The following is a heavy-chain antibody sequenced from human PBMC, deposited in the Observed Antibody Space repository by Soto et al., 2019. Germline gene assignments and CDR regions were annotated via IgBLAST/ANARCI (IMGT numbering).Heavy chain of an antibody. CDR3: VKDGGYCSSSTCYSPRNHYFDS. Sequence: GWSLRLACASSVFIFIDYWMSWGRQAPGKGPEGVANIKFDGSEKQYVDSVRGRFTISRDNSRNSLFLQMNSLRAGDTAVYYCVKDGGYCSSSTCYSPRNHYFDSWGQGTLVTVSS. J-gene: IGHJ4*02. D-gene: IGHD2-2*01. CDR1: VFIFIDYW. CDR2: IKFDGSEK. V-gene: IGHV3-7*03.